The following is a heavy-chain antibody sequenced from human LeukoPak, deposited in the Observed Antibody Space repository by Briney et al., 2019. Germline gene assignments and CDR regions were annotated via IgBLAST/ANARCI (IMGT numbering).Heavy chain of an antibody. D-gene: IGHD5-12*01. Sequence: SETLSLTCAVYGGSFSGYYWGWIRQPPGKGLEWIGSIYHSGSTYYNPSLKSRVTISVDTSKNQFSLKLTSVTAADTAVFYCARAGYSGTLRGAFDIWGQGTMVTVSS. V-gene: IGHV4-38-2*01. CDR1: GGSFSGYY. CDR2: IYHSGST. J-gene: IGHJ3*02. CDR3: ARAGYSGTLRGAFDI.